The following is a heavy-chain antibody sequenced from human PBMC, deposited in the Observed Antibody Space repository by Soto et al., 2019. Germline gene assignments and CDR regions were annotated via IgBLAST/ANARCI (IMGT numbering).Heavy chain of an antibody. CDR3: ARSRGSNTWSPRPCDP. CDR1: GFSLSTRGVG. J-gene: IGHJ5*02. Sequence: QMTLKKCGPPLVKPTQTLTLTCTFSGFSLSTRGVGVGWIRQPPGKALEWLALIYWDDDKRYSPSLKSRLTITKDTSKNQVVLTMTNMDPVDTATYFCARSRGSNTWSPRPCDPWGQGTLVTVSS. D-gene: IGHD6-13*01. V-gene: IGHV2-5*02. CDR2: IYWDDDK.